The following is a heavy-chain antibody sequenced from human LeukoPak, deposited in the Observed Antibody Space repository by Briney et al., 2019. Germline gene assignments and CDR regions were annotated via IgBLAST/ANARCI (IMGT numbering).Heavy chain of an antibody. D-gene: IGHD5-18*01. J-gene: IGHJ4*02. CDR1: GGTFSSYS. CDR2: IIPILGIA. V-gene: IGHV1-69*04. CDR3: SRVETAMVLDY. Sequence: ASVKVSCKASGGTFSSYSISWVRQPPGQEREWMGRIIPILGIANYAQKFQGRVAIIADKSTSTAYMELSSLRSEDTTVNYCSRVETAMVLDYWGQGTLVTVSS.